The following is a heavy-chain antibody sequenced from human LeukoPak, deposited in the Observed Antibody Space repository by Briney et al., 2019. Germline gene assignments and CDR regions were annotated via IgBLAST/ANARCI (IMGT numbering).Heavy chain of an antibody. J-gene: IGHJ6*03. CDR1: GYSISSGYY. CDR2: IYHSGST. V-gene: IGHV4-38-2*02. D-gene: IGHD2-15*01. CDR3: ARSMVVAALYYYYYMDV. Sequence: PSETLSLTCTVSGYSISSGYYWGWIRQPPGKGLEWIGSIYHSGSTYYNPSLKSRVTISVDTSKNQFSLRLSSVTAADTAVYYCARSMVVAALYYYYYMDVWGKGTTVTISS.